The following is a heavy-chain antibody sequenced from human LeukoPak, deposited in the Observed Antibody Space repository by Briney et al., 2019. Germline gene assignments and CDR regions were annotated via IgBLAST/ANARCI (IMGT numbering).Heavy chain of an antibody. J-gene: IGHJ4*02. V-gene: IGHV3-30-3*01. Sequence: GGSLRLSCAASGFTFSSYAMHWVRQAPGKELEWVAVISYDGSNKYYADSVKGRFTISRDNSKNTLYLQMNSLRAEDTAVYYCARTYYSPGYYFDYWGQGTLVTVSS. CDR1: GFTFSSYA. CDR3: ARTYYSPGYYFDY. CDR2: ISYDGSNK. D-gene: IGHD3-10*01.